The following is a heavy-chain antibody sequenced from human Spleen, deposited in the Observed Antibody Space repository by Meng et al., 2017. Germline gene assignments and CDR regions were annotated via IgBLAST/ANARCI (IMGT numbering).Heavy chain of an antibody. V-gene: IGHV2-5*01. J-gene: IGHJ4*02. CDR1: GFSLSTSGVG. D-gene: IGHD1-26*01. Sequence: SGPTLVKPTQTLTLTCTFSGFSLSTSGVGVGWIRQPPGKALEWLALIYWNDDKRHSPSLKSRLTITKDTSKNQVVLTMTNMDPVDTATYYCAHRRVGATRAEGYYFDYWGQGTLVTVSS. CDR3: AHRRVGATRAEGYYFDY. CDR2: IYWNDDK.